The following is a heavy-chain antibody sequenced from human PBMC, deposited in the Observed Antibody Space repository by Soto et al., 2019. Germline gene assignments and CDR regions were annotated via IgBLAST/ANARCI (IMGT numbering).Heavy chain of an antibody. J-gene: IGHJ4*02. V-gene: IGHV3-23*01. Sequence: GGSLRLSCAASGFTFSSYAMSWVRQAPGRGLEWVSLISGSAGRTYYADSVKGRFTISRDNSRNTLYLQMNSLRGEDTAVYHGAKDLHIGGYGGFDYWGQGALVTSPQ. CDR1: GFTFSSYA. D-gene: IGHD5-12*01. CDR2: ISGSAGRT. CDR3: AKDLHIGGYGGFDY.